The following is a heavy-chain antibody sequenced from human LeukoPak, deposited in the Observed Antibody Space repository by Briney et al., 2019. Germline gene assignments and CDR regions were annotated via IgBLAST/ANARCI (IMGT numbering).Heavy chain of an antibody. V-gene: IGHV3-7*01. CDR3: ARDGGDYGSGSYYAY. CDR2: IKQDGSES. Sequence: GGSLRLSCAASGFMFSNYWMSWVRQAPGKGLEWVANIKQDGSESRYVDSVKGRFTISRDNAKKSLYLQMDSLRAEDTAVYYCARDGGDYGSGSYYAYWGQGTLVTVSS. CDR1: GFMFSNYW. J-gene: IGHJ4*02. D-gene: IGHD3-10*01.